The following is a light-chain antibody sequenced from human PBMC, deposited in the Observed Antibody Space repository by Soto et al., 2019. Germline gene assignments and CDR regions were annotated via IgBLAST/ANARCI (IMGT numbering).Light chain of an antibody. CDR2: GNS. V-gene: IGLV1-40*01. Sequence: QSVLTQPPSVSGAPGQRVTISCSGSSSSIGAGYAVHWYQQLPGAAPKFLIYGNSIRPSGVPDRFSASKSGTSASLAITGLQAEDEADYYCQSYDSSPIFGTGTKLTVL. CDR1: SSSIGAGYA. J-gene: IGLJ1*01. CDR3: QSYDSSPI.